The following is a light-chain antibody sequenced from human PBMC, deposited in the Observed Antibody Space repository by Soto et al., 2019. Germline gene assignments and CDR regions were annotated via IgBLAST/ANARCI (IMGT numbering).Light chain of an antibody. CDR2: EVS. CDR1: SSDVGGYNY. V-gene: IGLV2-8*01. CDR3: SSYAGSNNCRVV. J-gene: IGLJ2*01. Sequence: QSALTQPPSASGSPGQSVTISCTGTSSDVGGYNYVSWYQQHPGKAPKLMIYEVSKRPSGVPDRFSGSKSGNTASLTVSGLQAEDEADDYCSSYAGSNNCRVVFGGGTKLTVL.